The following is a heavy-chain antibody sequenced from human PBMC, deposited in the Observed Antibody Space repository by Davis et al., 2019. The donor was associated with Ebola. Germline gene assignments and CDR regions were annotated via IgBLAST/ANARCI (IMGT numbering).Heavy chain of an antibody. J-gene: IGHJ6*02. CDR2: IHHSGSP. D-gene: IGHD4-11*01. V-gene: IGHV4-30-4*01. CDR3: ARDFRYREYYYYGMDV. CDR1: GGSISSHDYY. Sequence: SETLSLTCTVSGGSISSHDYYWSWIRQPPGKGLEWIGHIHHSGSPYYNPALKSRLTISVDTSNNQVSLRLSSVTAADTAVYYCARDFRYREYYYYGMDVWGQGTTVTVSS.